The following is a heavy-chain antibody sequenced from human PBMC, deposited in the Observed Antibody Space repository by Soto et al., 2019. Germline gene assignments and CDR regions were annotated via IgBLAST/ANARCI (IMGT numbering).Heavy chain of an antibody. CDR2: ARQEGIDK. J-gene: IGHJ4*02. CDR3: ARDVGGILDY. CDR1: GFTLVNYW. V-gene: IGHV3-7*03. Sequence: GGSLRLSCTSSGFTLVNYWMAWIRQAPGKGLDWVANARQEGIDKGHADSVRDRFTIIRENTRNSVFLQMNSLRAEDTAVYFCARDVGGILDYWGQGTMVTVSS.